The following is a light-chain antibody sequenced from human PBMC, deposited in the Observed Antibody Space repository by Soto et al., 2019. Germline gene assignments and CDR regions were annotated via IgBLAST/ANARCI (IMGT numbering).Light chain of an antibody. CDR3: QSYDSSLSVYV. Sequence: QSVRTQPPSVSGAPGQRVRISCTGSSSNIGAGYDVHWYQQLPGTAPKLLIYGNSNRPSGVPDRFSGSKSGTSASLAITGLQAEDEADYYCQSYDSSLSVYVFGTGTKVTVL. V-gene: IGLV1-40*01. CDR1: SSNIGAGYD. J-gene: IGLJ1*01. CDR2: GNS.